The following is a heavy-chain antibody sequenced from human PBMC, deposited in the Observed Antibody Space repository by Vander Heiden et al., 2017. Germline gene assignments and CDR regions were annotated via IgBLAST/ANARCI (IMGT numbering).Heavy chain of an antibody. D-gene: IGHD6-19*01. J-gene: IGHJ4*02. CDR2: IRSKAYGGKT. CDR3: TRAKRAVAGTGDY. CDR1: GFTFGDYA. V-gene: IGHV3-49*05. Sequence: EVQLVESGGGLVKPGRSLRLSCTASGFTFGDYAMSWFRQAPGKGLEGVGFIRSKAYGGKTEYAAAVKGRFTISRDDSKSIAYLQMKRMKTEDTAVYYFTRAKRAVAGTGDYWGQGTLVTVSS.